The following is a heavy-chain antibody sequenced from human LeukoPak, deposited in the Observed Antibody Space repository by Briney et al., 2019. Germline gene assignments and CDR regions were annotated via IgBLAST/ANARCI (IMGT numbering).Heavy chain of an antibody. CDR2: IYYSGST. V-gene: IGHV4-59*08. Sequence: PSETLSLTCTVSGGSISSYYWSWIRQPPGKGLEWIGYIYYSGSTNYSPSLKSRVTISVDTSKNQFSLKLSSVIAADTAVYYCARHYCSSTSCFYNWFDPWGQGTLVTVSS. D-gene: IGHD2-2*01. CDR3: ARHYCSSTSCFYNWFDP. CDR1: GGSISSYY. J-gene: IGHJ5*02.